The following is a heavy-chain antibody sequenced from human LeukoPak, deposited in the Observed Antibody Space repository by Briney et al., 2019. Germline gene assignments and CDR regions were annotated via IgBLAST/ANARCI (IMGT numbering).Heavy chain of an antibody. D-gene: IGHD5-24*01. Sequence: SETLSLTCTVSGGSISSYYWSWIRQPPGKGLEWIGYIYYSGSTNYNPSLKSRVTISVDTSKNQFSLKLSSVTVADTAVYYCARQKGRWLQFFDYWGQGTLVTVSS. CDR3: ARQKGRWLQFFDY. CDR2: IYYSGST. J-gene: IGHJ4*02. CDR1: GGSISSYY. V-gene: IGHV4-59*08.